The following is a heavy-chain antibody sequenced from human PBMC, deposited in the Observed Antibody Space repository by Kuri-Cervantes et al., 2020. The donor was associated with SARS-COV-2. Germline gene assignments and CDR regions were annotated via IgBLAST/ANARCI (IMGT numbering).Heavy chain of an antibody. J-gene: IGHJ3*02. CDR3: ARSRFGDYLDAFDI. CDR1: GGTFSSYA. V-gene: IGHV1-69*05. CDR2: IIPILGTA. D-gene: IGHD3-10*01. Sequence: SVKVSCKASGGTFSSYAISWVRQAPGQGLEWMGGIIPILGTANYAQKFQGRVTITTDESTSTAYMELSSLRSEDTAVYYCARSRFGDYLDAFDIWGQGTMVTVSS.